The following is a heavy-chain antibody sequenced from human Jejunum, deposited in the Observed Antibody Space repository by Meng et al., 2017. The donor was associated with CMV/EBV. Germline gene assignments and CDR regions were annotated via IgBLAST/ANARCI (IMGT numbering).Heavy chain of an antibody. CDR3: ARDQGYYDSSGYLNWFDP. Sequence: FSSYSINWVRQAPGKELEWVSSISSSSTYIYYADSVKGRFTISRSNAKNSLYLQMNSLRAEDTAVYYCARDQGYYDSSGYLNWFDPWGQGTLVTVSS. V-gene: IGHV3-21*01. CDR2: ISSSSTYI. CDR1: FSSYS. J-gene: IGHJ5*02. D-gene: IGHD3-22*01.